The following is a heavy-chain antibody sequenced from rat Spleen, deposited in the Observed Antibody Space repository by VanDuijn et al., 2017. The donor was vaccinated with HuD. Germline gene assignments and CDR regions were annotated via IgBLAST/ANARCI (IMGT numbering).Heavy chain of an antibody. CDR3: TTYPFAY. Sequence: EVQLVETGGGLVQPGRSLKLSCVASGFTFSRYWMYWVRQAPGKGLEWVASITNTGGSTYYPDSVKGRFTISRDNAKSTLYLQMNSLRSEDTATYYCTTYPFAYWGQGTLVTVSS. D-gene: IGHD1-2*01. V-gene: IGHV5-31*01. J-gene: IGHJ3*01. CDR1: GFTFSRYW. CDR2: ITNTGGST.